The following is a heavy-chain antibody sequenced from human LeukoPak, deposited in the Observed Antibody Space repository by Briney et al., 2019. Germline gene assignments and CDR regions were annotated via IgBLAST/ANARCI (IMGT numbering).Heavy chain of an antibody. J-gene: IGHJ3*02. CDR3: ARYKQQQRAFDI. V-gene: IGHV1-2*02. CDR1: GYTFTGYY. CDR2: INPNSGGT. Sequence: ASVKVSCKASGYTFTGYYMHWVRQAPGQGLEWMGWINPNSGGTNYAQKFQGRVTTTRDTSISTAYMELSRLRSDDTAVYYCARYKQQQRAFDIWGQGTMVTVSS. D-gene: IGHD6-13*01.